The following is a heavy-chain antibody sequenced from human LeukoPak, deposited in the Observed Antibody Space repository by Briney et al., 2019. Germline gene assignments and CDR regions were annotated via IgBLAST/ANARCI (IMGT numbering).Heavy chain of an antibody. J-gene: IGHJ4*02. CDR3: AKDSVNYYGSGSHSPSH. D-gene: IGHD3-10*01. V-gene: IGHV3-30*02. CDR1: GFNFRAYW. Sequence: PGGSLRLSCTTSGFNFRAYWMAWVRQAPGKGLEWVAFIRYDGSNKYYADSVKGRFTISRDNSKNTLYLQMNSLRAEDTAMYYCAKDSVNYYGSGSHSPSHWGQGTLVTVSS. CDR2: IRYDGSNK.